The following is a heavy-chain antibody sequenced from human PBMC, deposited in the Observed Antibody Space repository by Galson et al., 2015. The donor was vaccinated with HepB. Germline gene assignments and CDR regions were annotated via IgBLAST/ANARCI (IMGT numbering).Heavy chain of an antibody. CDR1: GFTFSSYG. CDR2: ISYDGSNK. D-gene: IGHD3-22*01. V-gene: IGHV3-30*18. Sequence: SLRLSCAASGFTFSSYGMHWVRQAPGKGLEWVAVISYDGSNKYYADSVKGRFTISRDNSKNTLYLQMNSLRVEDTAVYYCAKVPYPLIVVASNEYFQHWGQGTLVTVSS. CDR3: AKVPYPLIVVASNEYFQH. J-gene: IGHJ1*01.